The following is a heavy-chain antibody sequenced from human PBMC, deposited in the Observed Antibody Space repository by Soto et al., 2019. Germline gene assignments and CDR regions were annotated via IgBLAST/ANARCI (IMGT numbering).Heavy chain of an antibody. Sequence: QVQLVQSGAEVKEPGDSVRVSCEASGYTFTAYYIHWVRQAPGQGLEWMGWINPKFGDTTYAQDLQGRVSMTRDMSISTDYMELSSLTSDDTAIYYCARNMDYYYGRGSGNGHGVWGQGTTVTVFS. D-gene: IGHD3-10*02. V-gene: IGHV1-2*02. CDR3: ARNMDYYYGRGSGNGHGV. CDR1: GYTFTAYY. J-gene: IGHJ6*02. CDR2: INPKFGDT.